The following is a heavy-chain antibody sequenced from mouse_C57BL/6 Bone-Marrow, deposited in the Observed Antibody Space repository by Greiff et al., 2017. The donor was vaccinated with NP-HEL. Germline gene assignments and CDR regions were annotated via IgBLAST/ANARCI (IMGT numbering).Heavy chain of an antibody. Sequence: EVQLQQSGAELVRPGASVKLSCTASGFNIKDDYMHWVKKRPEQGLEWIGWIDTENGDTEYASKLQGKATITADTSSNTAYLQLSILTSEDTAVYYCTTNWWYFDVWGTGTTVTFSS. J-gene: IGHJ1*03. CDR2: IDTENGDT. V-gene: IGHV14-4*01. D-gene: IGHD4-1*01. CDR3: TTNWWYFDV. CDR1: GFNIKDDY.